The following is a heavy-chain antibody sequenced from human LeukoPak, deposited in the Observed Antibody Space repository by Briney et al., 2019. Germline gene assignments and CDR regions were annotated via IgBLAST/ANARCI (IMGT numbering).Heavy chain of an antibody. CDR2: IYYSGSA. J-gene: IGHJ2*01. Sequence: PSETLSLTCTVSDGSISTTSYYWGWIRQPPGKGLEWIGTIYYSGSAYYNPSLKSRVTISVDTSKNQFSLELSSVTAADTAVYSCARSPAGVWYFDLWGRSTLVTVSS. V-gene: IGHV4-39*01. D-gene: IGHD3-10*01. CDR1: DGSISTTSYY. CDR3: ARSPAGVWYFDL.